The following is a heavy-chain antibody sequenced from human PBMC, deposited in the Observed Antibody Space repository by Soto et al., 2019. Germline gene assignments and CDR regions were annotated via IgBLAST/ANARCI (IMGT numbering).Heavy chain of an antibody. CDR3: AREGGCSSTSCPSGQYYMDV. D-gene: IGHD2-2*01. CDR2: ISSSGSTI. J-gene: IGHJ6*03. V-gene: IGHV3-11*01. Sequence: QVQLVESGGGLVKPGGSLRLSCAASGFTFSDYYMSWIRQAPGKGLEWVSYISSSGSTIYYADSVKGRFTISRDNAKNSLYVQMNSLRAEDTAVYYCAREGGCSSTSCPSGQYYMDVWGKGTTVTVS. CDR1: GFTFSDYY.